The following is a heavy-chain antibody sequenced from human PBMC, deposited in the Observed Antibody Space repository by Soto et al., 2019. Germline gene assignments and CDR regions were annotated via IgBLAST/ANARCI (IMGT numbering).Heavy chain of an antibody. J-gene: IGHJ3*02. CDR1: GFTFSNYA. CDR2: ISYDGTNA. D-gene: IGHD3-10*01. Sequence: QGQLVESGGGVVQPGRSLRLSCASSGFTFSNYAMHWVRQSPGKGLEWVAAISYDGTNAYYAASVEGRFTISRDNSKNTLFIEMNSLRPDDTAVYFCAKDGGRPGDLSYCFDIWGQGTVVIASS. CDR3: AKDGGRPGDLSYCFDI. V-gene: IGHV3-30*18.